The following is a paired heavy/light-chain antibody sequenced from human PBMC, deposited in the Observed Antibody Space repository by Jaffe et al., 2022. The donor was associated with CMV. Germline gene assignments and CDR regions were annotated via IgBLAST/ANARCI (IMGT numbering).Heavy chain of an antibody. CDR1: GFTFSSYA. Sequence: EVQLLESGGGLVQPGGSLRLSCAASGFTFSSYAMSWVRQAPGKGLEWVSAISGSGGSTYYADSVKGRFTISRDNSKNTLYLQMNSLRAEDTAVYYCAKANGEVTMIVVVIMAFDIWGQGTMVTVSS. D-gene: IGHD3-22*01. J-gene: IGHJ3*02. V-gene: IGHV3-23*01. CDR2: ISGSGGST. CDR3: AKANGEVTMIVVVIMAFDI.
Light chain of an antibody. Sequence: DIQMTQSPSSLSASVGDRVTITCRASQSISSYLNWYQQKPGKAPKLLIYAASSLQSGVPSRFSGSGSGTDFTLTISSLQPEDFATYYCQQSYSTPRITFGPGTKVDIK. J-gene: IGKJ3*01. CDR2: AAS. CDR1: QSISSY. V-gene: IGKV1-39*01. CDR3: QQSYSTPRIT.